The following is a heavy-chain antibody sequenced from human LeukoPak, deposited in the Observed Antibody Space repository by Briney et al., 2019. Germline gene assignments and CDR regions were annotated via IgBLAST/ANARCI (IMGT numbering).Heavy chain of an antibody. V-gene: IGHV3-21*01. D-gene: IGHD3-22*01. CDR1: GFTFGSYS. Sequence: GGSLRLSCAASGFTFGSYSMNWVRQAPGKGLEWVSSISGSSSYIYYADSVKGRFTISRDNAKNSLYLQMNSLRAEDTAVYYCARNTMIVVTDAFDIWGQGTMVTVSS. J-gene: IGHJ3*02. CDR3: ARNTMIVVTDAFDI. CDR2: ISGSSSYI.